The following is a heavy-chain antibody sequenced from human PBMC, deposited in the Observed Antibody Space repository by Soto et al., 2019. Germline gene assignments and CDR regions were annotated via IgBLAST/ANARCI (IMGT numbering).Heavy chain of an antibody. D-gene: IGHD6-19*01. CDR2: IIPIFGTA. CDR3: ARSMAGQWLVLRSFDY. CDR1: GGTFSSYA. J-gene: IGHJ4*02. Sequence: QVQLVQSGAEVKKPGSSVKVSCKASGGTFSSYAISWARQAPGQGLEWMGGIIPIFGTANYAQKFQGRVTITADKSTSTAYMELSSLRSEDTAVYYCARSMAGQWLVLRSFDYWGQGTLVTVSS. V-gene: IGHV1-69*06.